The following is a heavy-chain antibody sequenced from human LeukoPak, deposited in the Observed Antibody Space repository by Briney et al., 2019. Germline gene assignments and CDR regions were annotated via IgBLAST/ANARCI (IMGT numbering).Heavy chain of an antibody. J-gene: IGHJ4*02. CDR3: ARMMYGVIAEYYFDY. CDR2: IYSGGST. CDR1: EFTVSSNY. V-gene: IGHV3-66*02. D-gene: IGHD3-16*02. Sequence: GGSLRLSCAASEFTVSSNYMSWVRQAPGKGLEWVSVIYSGGSTYYADSVKGRFTISRDNSKNTLYLQMNSLRAEDTAVYYCARMMYGVIAEYYFDYWGQGTLVTVSS.